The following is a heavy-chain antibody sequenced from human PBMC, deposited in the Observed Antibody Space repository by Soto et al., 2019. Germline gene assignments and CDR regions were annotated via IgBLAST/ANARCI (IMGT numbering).Heavy chain of an antibody. D-gene: IGHD5-12*01. CDR2: IYYSGST. J-gene: IGHJ4*02. CDR1: GGSISSYY. V-gene: IGHV4-59*08. CDR3: ARHCESGYDHLCFDY. Sequence: SETLSLTCTVSGGSISSYYWSWIRQPPGKGLEWIGYIYYSGSTNYNPSLKSRVTISVDTSKNQFSLKLSSVTATDTAVYYCARHCESGYDHLCFDYWGQGTLVTVSS.